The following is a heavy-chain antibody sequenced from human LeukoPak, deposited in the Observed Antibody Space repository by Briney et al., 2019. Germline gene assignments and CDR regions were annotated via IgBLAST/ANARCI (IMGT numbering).Heavy chain of an antibody. Sequence: EASVKVSCKASTYTFTNYDINWLRQAAGQRLEWMGWMNPYNCNTVYPQHFHATLPPTTNPSINPPYMALSSLRSEDTAVYFCARGGPKCGGDCFDYWGQGTLVTVSS. CDR3: ARGGPKCGGDCFDY. V-gene: IGHV1-8*01. D-gene: IGHD2-21*01. J-gene: IGHJ4*02. CDR1: TYTFTNYD. CDR2: MNPYNCNT.